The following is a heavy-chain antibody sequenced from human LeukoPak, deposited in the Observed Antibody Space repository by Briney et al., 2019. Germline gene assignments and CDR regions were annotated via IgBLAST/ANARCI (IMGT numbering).Heavy chain of an antibody. CDR3: AFTPPANYYGSGRAFDI. J-gene: IGHJ3*02. V-gene: IGHV4-38-2*01. Sequence: SETLSLTCAVSGYSISSGYYWGWIRQPPGKGLEWSGSIYHSGSTYYNPSLKSRVTISVDTSKNQFSLKLSSVTAADTAVYYCAFTPPANYYGSGRAFDIWGQGTMVTVSS. CDR1: GYSISSGYY. CDR2: IYHSGST. D-gene: IGHD3-10*01.